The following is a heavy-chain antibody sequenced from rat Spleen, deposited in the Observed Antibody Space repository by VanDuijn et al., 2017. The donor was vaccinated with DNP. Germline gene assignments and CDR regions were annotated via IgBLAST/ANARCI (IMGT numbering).Heavy chain of an antibody. J-gene: IGHJ2*01. D-gene: IGHD1-2*01. V-gene: IGHV2-27*01. CDR1: GFSLTNYH. CDR2: IQSGGNT. Sequence: QVQLKESGPGLVQPSQTLSLTCTVSGFSLTNYHVNWVRQPPGKGLEWMGRIQSGGNTDYNSALKSRLSISRDTSKSQVFLEMNSVQTEDTAIYFCARHYIYWGQGVMVTVSS. CDR3: ARHYIY.